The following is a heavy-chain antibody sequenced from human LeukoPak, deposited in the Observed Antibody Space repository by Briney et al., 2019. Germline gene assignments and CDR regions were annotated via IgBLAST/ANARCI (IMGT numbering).Heavy chain of an antibody. J-gene: IGHJ4*02. D-gene: IGHD3-3*01. CDR3: ARTPFLEWLSSYYFDY. CDR1: GFSLSTSGVG. V-gene: IGHV2-5*02. Sequence: SGPTLVNPTQTLTLTCTFSGFSLSTSGVGVGWIRQPPGKALEWLALIYWDDDKRYSPSLKSRLTITKDTSKNQVVLTMTNMDPVDTATYYWARTPFLEWLSSYYFDYWGQGTLVTVSS. CDR2: IYWDDDK.